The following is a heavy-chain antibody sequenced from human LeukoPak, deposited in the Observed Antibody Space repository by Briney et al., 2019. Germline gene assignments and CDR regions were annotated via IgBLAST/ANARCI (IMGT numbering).Heavy chain of an antibody. V-gene: IGHV4-39*01. D-gene: IGHD6-19*01. Sequence: SETLSLTCTVSGGSISSSSYYWGWIRQPPGKGLEWIGSIYYSGSTYYNPSLKSRVTISVDTSKNQFSLKLSSVTAADTAVYYCARGSQLAVAVNYWGQGTLATVSS. CDR2: IYYSGST. CDR1: GGSISSSSYY. J-gene: IGHJ4*02. CDR3: ARGSQLAVAVNY.